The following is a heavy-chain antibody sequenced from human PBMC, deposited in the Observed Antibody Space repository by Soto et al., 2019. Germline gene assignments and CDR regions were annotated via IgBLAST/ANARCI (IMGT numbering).Heavy chain of an antibody. J-gene: IGHJ4*02. CDR2: IKNKANSYTT. Sequence: EVQLVESGGGLVQPGGSLRLSCVASGFTFSGQYMDWVRQAPGKGLEWVGHIKNKANSYTTEYAASVKGRFTISRDDSENSLFLQMNSLKTEDTAVYYCAKLGYSGGWRIAYWGQGTLVTVSS. D-gene: IGHD6-19*01. V-gene: IGHV3-72*01. CDR1: GFTFSGQY. CDR3: AKLGYSGGWRIAY.